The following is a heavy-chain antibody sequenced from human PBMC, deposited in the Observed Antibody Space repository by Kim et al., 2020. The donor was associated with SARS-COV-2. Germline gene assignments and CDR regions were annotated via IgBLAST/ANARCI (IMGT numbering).Heavy chain of an antibody. D-gene: IGHD3-9*01. CDR1: GGSIGSYY. CDR2: IYYSGST. Sequence: SDTLSLTCTVSGGSIGSYYWSWIRQPPGKGLEWIGYIYYSGSTNYNPSLKSRVTISVDTSKNQFSLKLSSVTAADTAVYYCARAREYYDILTGRFDYWG. J-gene: IGHJ4*01. V-gene: IGHV4-59*08. CDR3: ARAREYYDILTGRFDY.